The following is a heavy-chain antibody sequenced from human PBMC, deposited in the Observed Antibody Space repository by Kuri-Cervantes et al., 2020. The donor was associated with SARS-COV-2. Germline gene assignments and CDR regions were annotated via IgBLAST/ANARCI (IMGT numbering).Heavy chain of an antibody. CDR3: ARSVSRTIFGVGNWFDP. J-gene: IGHJ5*02. D-gene: IGHD3-3*01. CDR2: FDPDDAET. CDR1: GYFLAESS. V-gene: IGHV1-24*01. Sequence: ASVKVSCKVSGYFLAESSIHWVRQAPGKGLEWMGRFDPDDAETNYAQDFRGRVTMTEDTSTDTAYMELRSLRSEDTAVYYCARSVSRTIFGVGNWFDPWGQGTLVTVSS.